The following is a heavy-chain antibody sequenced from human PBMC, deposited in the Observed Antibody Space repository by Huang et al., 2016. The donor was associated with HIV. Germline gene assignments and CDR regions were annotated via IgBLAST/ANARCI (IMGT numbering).Heavy chain of an antibody. CDR2: IKQDGSEK. CDR1: GFTFSSYW. Sequence: EVQLVESGGGLVQPGGSLRLSCTASGFTFSSYWMSWVRQVPGKGREVVANIKQDGSEKYYVDSGKGRFSISRDNAKNSLYLQMNSLRAEDTAVYYCARRLRYYYGSGRTSGYFDYWGQGTLVTVSS. D-gene: IGHD3-10*01. CDR3: ARRLRYYYGSGRTSGYFDY. J-gene: IGHJ4*02. V-gene: IGHV3-7*01.